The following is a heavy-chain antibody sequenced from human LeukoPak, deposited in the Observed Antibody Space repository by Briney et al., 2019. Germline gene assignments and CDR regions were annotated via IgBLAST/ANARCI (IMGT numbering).Heavy chain of an antibody. CDR1: GFTFSSYS. D-gene: IGHD3-16*02. Sequence: PGGSLRLSCAASGFTFSSYSMNWVRQAPGKGLEWVSSISSSSSYIYYADSVKGRFTISRDNAKNSLYLQMNSLRAEDTAVYYCARAGEYYVWGSYRPDYWGRGTLVTVSS. J-gene: IGHJ4*02. CDR3: ARAGEYYVWGSYRPDY. CDR2: ISSSSSYI. V-gene: IGHV3-21*01.